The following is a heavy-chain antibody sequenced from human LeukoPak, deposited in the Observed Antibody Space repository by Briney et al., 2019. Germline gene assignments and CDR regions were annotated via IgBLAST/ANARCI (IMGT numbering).Heavy chain of an antibody. CDR1: GFTFSSYS. CDR3: ARGEFGDYYYFYMDV. Sequence: GGSLRLSCAASGFTFSSYSMNWVRQAPGKGLEWVSSISSSSSYIYYADSVKGRFTISRDNAKNSLFLQMNSLRAEDTATYYCARGEFGDYYYFYMDVWGKGTTVTVSS. J-gene: IGHJ6*03. D-gene: IGHD2/OR15-2a*01. V-gene: IGHV3-21*01. CDR2: ISSSSSYI.